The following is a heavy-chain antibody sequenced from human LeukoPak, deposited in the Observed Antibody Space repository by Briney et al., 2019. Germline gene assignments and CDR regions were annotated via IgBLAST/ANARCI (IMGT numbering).Heavy chain of an antibody. J-gene: IGHJ5*02. V-gene: IGHV4-4*07. CDR3: AKDDLITGGKNWFDL. CDR2: IQASGST. D-gene: IGHD2-15*01. Sequence: SETLSPTCTVSGDSIRSYYWNWIRQPAGKGLEWIGRIQASGSTNDNPSLKSRIIMSIDTSKNQFSLKLTSVTAADTAVYYCAKDDLITGGKNWFDLWGQGTLVTVSS. CDR1: GDSIRSYY.